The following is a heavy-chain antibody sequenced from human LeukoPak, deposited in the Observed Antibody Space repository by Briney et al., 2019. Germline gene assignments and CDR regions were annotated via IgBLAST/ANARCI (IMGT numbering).Heavy chain of an antibody. Sequence: PSETLSLTCTVSGGSISSSSYYWGWIRQPPGKGLEWIGSIYYSGSTYYNPSLKSRVTISVDTSKNQFSLKLSSVTAADTAVYYCAREVRSNYYDSSGYQRKDGGFDYWGQGTLVTVSS. CDR3: AREVRSNYYDSSGYQRKDGGFDY. D-gene: IGHD3-22*01. J-gene: IGHJ4*02. V-gene: IGHV4-39*07. CDR1: GGSISSSSYY. CDR2: IYYSGST.